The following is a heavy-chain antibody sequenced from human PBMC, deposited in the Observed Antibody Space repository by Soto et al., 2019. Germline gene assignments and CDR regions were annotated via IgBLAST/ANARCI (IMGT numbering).Heavy chain of an antibody. CDR1: GGTIRSPDW. Sequence: NPSETLSLTCGVSGGTIRSPDWWTWVRQPPGKGLEWIGEIFQSGSTNYTPSLESRVTISVDKSKNQFSLTLTSVTAADTAVYFCARGRGRYSSGWSWFDPWGQGILVT. CDR3: ARGRGRYSSGWSWFDP. CDR2: IFQSGST. J-gene: IGHJ5*02. V-gene: IGHV4-4*02. D-gene: IGHD6-19*01.